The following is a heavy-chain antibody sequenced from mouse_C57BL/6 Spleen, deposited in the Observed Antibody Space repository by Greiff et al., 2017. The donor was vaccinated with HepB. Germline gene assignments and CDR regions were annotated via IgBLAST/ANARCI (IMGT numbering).Heavy chain of an antibody. CDR1: GFTFSAYG. Sequence: EVMLVESGGGLVKPGGSLKLSCAASGFTFSAYGMHWVRQAPEKGLEWVAYISSGSSTIYYADTVKGRFTISRDNAKNTLFLQMTSLRSEDTAMYYCARRGLRRDYYAMDYWGQGTSVTVSS. CDR3: ARRGLRRDYYAMDY. J-gene: IGHJ4*01. V-gene: IGHV5-17*01. CDR2: ISSGSSTI. D-gene: IGHD2-4*01.